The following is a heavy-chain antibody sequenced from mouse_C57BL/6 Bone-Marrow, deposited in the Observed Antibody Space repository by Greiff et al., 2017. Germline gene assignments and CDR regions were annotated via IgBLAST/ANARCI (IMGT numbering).Heavy chain of an antibody. J-gene: IGHJ2*01. CDR2: ISDGGSYT. CDR3: ARACDYDVDY. CDR1: GFTFSSYA. V-gene: IGHV5-4*03. Sequence: EVKVVESGGGLVKPGGSLKLSCAASGFTFSSYAMSWVRQTPEKRLEWVATISDGGSYTYYPDNVKGRFTISRDNAKNNLYLQMSHLKSEDTAMYYCARACDYDVDYWGQGTTLTVSS. D-gene: IGHD2-4*01.